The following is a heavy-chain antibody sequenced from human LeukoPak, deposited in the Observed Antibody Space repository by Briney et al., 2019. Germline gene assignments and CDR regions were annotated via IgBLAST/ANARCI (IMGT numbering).Heavy chain of an antibody. CDR2: ISYDGSNK. CDR3: AKKDGYTNSWSFDY. J-gene: IGHJ4*02. CDR1: GFTFSSYA. Sequence: PGESLRLSCAASGFTFSSYAMHWVRQAPGKGLEWVAVISYDGSNKYYADSVKGRFTISRDNSKNTLYLQMNSLRAEDTAVYYCAKKDGYTNSWSFDYWGQGTLVTVSS. D-gene: IGHD6-13*01. V-gene: IGHV3-30-3*01.